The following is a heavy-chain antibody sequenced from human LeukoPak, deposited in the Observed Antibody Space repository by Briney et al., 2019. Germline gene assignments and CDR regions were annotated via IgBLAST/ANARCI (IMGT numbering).Heavy chain of an antibody. Sequence: PGGSLRLSCAASGFTFSSYAMNWVRQAPGKGLEWVSVISSSSGTTYYSDSVKGRLTISRDNSRHTLFLQMNSLRPEDTAVYYCARARNGTLEYWGQGTLVTVSS. CDR3: ARARNGTLEY. V-gene: IGHV3-23*01. J-gene: IGHJ4*02. CDR1: GFTFSSYA. D-gene: IGHD3-3*01. CDR2: ISSSSGTT.